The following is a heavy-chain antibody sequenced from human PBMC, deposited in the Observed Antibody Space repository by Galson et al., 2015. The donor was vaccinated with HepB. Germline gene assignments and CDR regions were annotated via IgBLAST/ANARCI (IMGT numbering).Heavy chain of an antibody. CDR2: IFYDGVLI. Sequence: SLRLSCAASGFTFKNYGIHWVRQAPGKGLEWVAVIFYDGVLINYPDSVNGRFTVSRDNVKNCLYLQMNDLRPEDTALYFCARAPKGWGPSDYWGQGTLVTVSS. V-gene: IGHV3-30*03. CDR3: ARAPKGWGPSDY. D-gene: IGHD3-16*01. J-gene: IGHJ4*02. CDR1: GFTFKNYG.